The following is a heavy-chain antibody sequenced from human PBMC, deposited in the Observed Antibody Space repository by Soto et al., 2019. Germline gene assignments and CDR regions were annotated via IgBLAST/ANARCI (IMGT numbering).Heavy chain of an antibody. J-gene: IGHJ6*02. Sequence: ASLKVSFKAFRDTLRTSSIILFLHSPLQGVEWLGGIIPMLGTTSYAQKFNGRVTITADDSTTTAYMELSSLRSDDTAVYYCATHFVGRLGPYYDYYYRMEVWGQGTAVIVSS. CDR1: RDTLRTSS. CDR3: ATHFVGRLGPYYDYYYRMEV. V-gene: IGHV1-69*13. D-gene: IGHD3-16*01. CDR2: IIPMLGTT.